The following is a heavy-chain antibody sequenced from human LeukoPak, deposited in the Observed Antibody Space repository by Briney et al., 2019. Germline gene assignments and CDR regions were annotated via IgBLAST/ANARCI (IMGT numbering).Heavy chain of an antibody. J-gene: IGHJ3*01. V-gene: IGHV3-30-3*01. D-gene: IGHD3-10*01. Sequence: GGSLRLSCAASGFTFTYYAMHWVRQAPGKGLELVALISYDGSRQYYTDSVKGRFIISRDDSKNTVYLQMNSLGVDDTALYYCARGPDPVVRGPRRAFDLWGQGTMVTVSS. CDR1: GFTFTYYA. CDR2: ISYDGSRQ. CDR3: ARGPDPVVRGPRRAFDL.